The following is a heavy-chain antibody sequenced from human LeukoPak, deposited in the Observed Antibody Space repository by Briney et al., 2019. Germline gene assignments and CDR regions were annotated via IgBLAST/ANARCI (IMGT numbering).Heavy chain of an antibody. J-gene: IGHJ3*02. V-gene: IGHV4-39*07. Sequence: PSGTLSLTCTVSGGSIIGNSYSWGWIRQPQGKGLEWIGSIYGSGSTSYNPSLKSRVTISVDTSKNQFSLKLSSVTAADTAVYYCARLRPKRSATTVTTSNAFDIWGQGTMVTVSS. D-gene: IGHD4-17*01. CDR2: IYGSGST. CDR3: ARLRPKRSATTVTTSNAFDI. CDR1: GGSIIGNSYS.